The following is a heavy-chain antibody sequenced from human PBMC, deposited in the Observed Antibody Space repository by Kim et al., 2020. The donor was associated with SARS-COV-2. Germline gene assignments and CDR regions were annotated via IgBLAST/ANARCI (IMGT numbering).Heavy chain of an antibody. J-gene: IGHJ3*02. CDR2: IYYSGST. V-gene: IGHV4-59*13. CDR3: ASPSLRSYGSGSYYPPADAFDI. CDR1: GGSISSYY. Sequence: SETLSLTCTVSGGSISSYYWSWIRQPPGKGLEWIGYIYYSGSTNYNPSLKSRVTISVDTSKNQFSLKLSSVTAADTAVYYCASPSLRSYGSGSYYPPADAFDIWGQGTMVTVSS. D-gene: IGHD3-10*01.